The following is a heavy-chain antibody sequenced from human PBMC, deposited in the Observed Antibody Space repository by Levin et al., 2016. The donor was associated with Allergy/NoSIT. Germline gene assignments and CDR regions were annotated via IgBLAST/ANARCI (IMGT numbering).Heavy chain of an antibody. V-gene: IGHV3-33*01. D-gene: IGHD3-22*01. CDR2: IWYDGSNK. CDR3: ARGVPQFDSSGYYFCPFDY. J-gene: IGHJ4*02. Sequence: WIRQPPGKGLEWVAVIWYDGSNKYYADSVKGRFTISRDNSKNTLYLQMNSLRAEDTAVYYCARGVPQFDSSGYYFCPFDYWGQGTLVTVSS.